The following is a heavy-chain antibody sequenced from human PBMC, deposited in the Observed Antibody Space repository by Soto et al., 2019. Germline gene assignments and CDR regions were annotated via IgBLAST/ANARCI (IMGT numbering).Heavy chain of an antibody. Sequence: QFQLVQSGAEVTKPGASVKVSCKTSGYSFTTYGISWARRAPRQGLEWMGWISGYNGNPKYTKKLQGRGTMTTDASTSTAYLELRRLRSDDTAVYYCARVHLLRGVILTHEQGFDYWGQGTQVTLSS. J-gene: IGHJ4*02. CDR2: ISGYNGNP. V-gene: IGHV1-18*01. D-gene: IGHD3-10*01. CDR1: GYSFTTYG. CDR3: ARVHLLRGVILTHEQGFDY.